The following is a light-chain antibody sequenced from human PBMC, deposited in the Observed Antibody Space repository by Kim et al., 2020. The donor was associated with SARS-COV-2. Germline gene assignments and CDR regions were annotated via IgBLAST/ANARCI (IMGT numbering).Light chain of an antibody. CDR1: QSVRSY. CDR2: DAS. V-gene: IGKV3-20*01. Sequence: LSSSPAERATLSCRASQSVRSYSAWYQQTPGQAPRLIIYDASSRATGIPDRFSGSGSGTDFTLTISRLESEDFAVYYCQQYGSSPTFGQGTKLEI. J-gene: IGKJ2*01. CDR3: QQYGSSPT.